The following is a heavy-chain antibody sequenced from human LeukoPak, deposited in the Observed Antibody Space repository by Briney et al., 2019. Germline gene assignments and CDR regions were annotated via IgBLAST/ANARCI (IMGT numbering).Heavy chain of an antibody. D-gene: IGHD3-3*01. J-gene: IGHJ4*02. CDR3: ARDSTDLSSYYDFWSGYPYYFDY. CDR1: GYTFTSYG. V-gene: IGHV1-18*01. Sequence: ASVKVSCKASGYTFTSYGISWVRQAPGQGLEWMGWISAYNGNTNYAQKLQGRVTMTTDTSTSTAYMELRSLRSDDTAVYYCARDSTDLSSYYDFWSGYPYYFDYWGRGTLVTVSS. CDR2: ISAYNGNT.